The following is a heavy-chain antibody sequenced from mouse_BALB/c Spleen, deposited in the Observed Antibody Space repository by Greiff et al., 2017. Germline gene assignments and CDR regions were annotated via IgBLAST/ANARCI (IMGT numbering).Heavy chain of an antibody. J-gene: IGHJ4*01. CDR1: GYTFTDYY. Sequence: EVQLQQSGPELVKPGASVKMSCKASGYTFTDYYMKWVKQSHGKSLEWIGDINPNNGDTFYNQKFKGKATLTVDKSASTAYMQLNSLTSEDSAVYYCARKGVIYDVFYYAMDYWGQGTSVTVSS. D-gene: IGHD2-3*01. CDR2: INPNNGDT. CDR3: ARKGVIYDVFYYAMDY. V-gene: IGHV1-26*01.